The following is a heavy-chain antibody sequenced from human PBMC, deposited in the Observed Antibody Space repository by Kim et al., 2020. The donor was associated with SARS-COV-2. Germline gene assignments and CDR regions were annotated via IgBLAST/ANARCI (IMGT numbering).Heavy chain of an antibody. Sequence: GGSLRLSCAASGFTFSSYSMNWVRQAPGKGLEWVSSISSSSSYIYYADSVKGRFTISRDNAKNSLYLQMNSLRAEDTAVYYCARDASTLDTASSLWFGELLYLHDGQFDYWGQGTLVTVSS. CDR2: ISSSSSYI. J-gene: IGHJ4*02. V-gene: IGHV3-21*01. CDR3: ARDASTLDTASSLWFGELLYLHDGQFDY. CDR1: GFTFSSYS. D-gene: IGHD3-10*01.